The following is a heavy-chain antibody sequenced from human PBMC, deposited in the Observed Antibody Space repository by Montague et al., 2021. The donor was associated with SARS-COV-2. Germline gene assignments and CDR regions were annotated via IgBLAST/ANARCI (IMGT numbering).Heavy chain of an antibody. Sequence: SETLSLTCTVSGATISSDYWSWIRQSPGKGLEWIGYMSHSGSATYNPSXXSRVAISRDTSKNQFSLTLIPATAADTAIYYCARTSDPSNFDSTGYYGAFDVWGQGTTVIVSS. J-gene: IGHJ3*01. CDR1: GATISSDY. V-gene: IGHV4-59*01. CDR3: ARTSDPSNFDSTGYYGAFDV. D-gene: IGHD3-22*01. CDR2: MSHSGSA.